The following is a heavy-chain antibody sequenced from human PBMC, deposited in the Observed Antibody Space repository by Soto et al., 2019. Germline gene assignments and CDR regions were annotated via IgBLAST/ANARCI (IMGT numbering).Heavy chain of an antibody. V-gene: IGHV4-30-4*01. J-gene: IGHJ6*02. Sequence: KASETLSLTCTVSGGSIISGDYYWSWIRQPPGKGLECIGYIYYTGSTYYNPSLNSRLTISVDTSKNQFSLKLSSVTAADTALYYCARVNYGDYYYGMDVWGQGTTVTVSS. CDR3: ARVNYGDYYYGMDV. CDR2: IYYTGST. CDR1: GGSIISGDYY. D-gene: IGHD4-17*01.